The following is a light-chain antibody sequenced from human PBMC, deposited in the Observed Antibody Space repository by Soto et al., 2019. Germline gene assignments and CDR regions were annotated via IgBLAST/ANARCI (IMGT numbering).Light chain of an antibody. J-gene: IGLJ1*01. CDR2: SNN. CDR3: AAWDDSLNGRYV. V-gene: IGLV1-44*01. CDR1: SSNIGSNT. Sequence: QSVLTQPPSASGTPGQRVTISCSGSSSNIGSNTVNCYQQLPGTAPKLLIYSNNQRPSGVPVRFSGSKSGTSASLAISGLQSEDEAEYYCAAWDDSLNGRYVFGTGTKLTVL.